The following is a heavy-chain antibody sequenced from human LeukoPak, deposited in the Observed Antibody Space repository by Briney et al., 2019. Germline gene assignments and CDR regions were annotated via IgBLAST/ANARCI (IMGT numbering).Heavy chain of an antibody. Sequence: SETLSLTCTVSGGSISSYYWSWIRQPAGKGLEWIGRIYTSGSTNYNPSLKSRVTMSVDASKNQFSLKLSFVTAADTAVYYCARGKEYSSSSSYYYGMDVWGQGTTVTVSS. J-gene: IGHJ6*02. V-gene: IGHV4-4*07. CDR2: IYTSGST. D-gene: IGHD6-6*01. CDR1: GGSISSYY. CDR3: ARGKEYSSSSSYYYGMDV.